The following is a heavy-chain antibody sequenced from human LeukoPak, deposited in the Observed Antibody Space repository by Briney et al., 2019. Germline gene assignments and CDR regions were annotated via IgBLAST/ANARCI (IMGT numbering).Heavy chain of an antibody. V-gene: IGHV1-2*04. J-gene: IGHJ4*02. D-gene: IGHD3-9*01. CDR2: INPNSGGT. CDR1: GYTFTGYY. CDR3: ARGAAVLRYFDWLLFRGIDY. Sequence: ASVKVSCKASGYTFTGYYMHWVRQAPGQGLEWMGWINPNSGGTNYAQKFQGWVTMTRDTSISTAYMELSRLRSDDTAVYYCARGAAVLRYFDWLLFRGIDYWGQGTLVIVSS.